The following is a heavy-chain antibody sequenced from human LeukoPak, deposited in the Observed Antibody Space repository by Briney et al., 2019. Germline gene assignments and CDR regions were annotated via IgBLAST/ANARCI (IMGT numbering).Heavy chain of an antibody. CDR2: IYYSGST. Sequence: SETLSLTCTVSGGSISSSSYYWGWIRQPPGKGLEWIGSIYYSGSTYYNPSLKSRVTISVDTSKNQFSLKLSSVTAADTAVYYCARTRYCSSTSCYSDFDYWGQGTLVTVSS. J-gene: IGHJ4*02. CDR1: GGSISSSSYY. D-gene: IGHD2-2*01. CDR3: ARTRYCSSTSCYSDFDY. V-gene: IGHV4-39*01.